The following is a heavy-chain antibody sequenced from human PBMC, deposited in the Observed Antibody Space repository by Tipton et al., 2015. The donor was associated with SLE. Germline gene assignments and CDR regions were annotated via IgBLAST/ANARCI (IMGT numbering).Heavy chain of an antibody. Sequence: TLSLTCSVSTYSISNGHYWAWVRQPPGKGLEWIGTVYHTGNTYYNPSLKSRVTMSVDTSKNQFSLRLSSVTAADTAVYYCARTSGSYMDYWGQGTLVTVSS. CDR1: TYSISNGHY. V-gene: IGHV4-38-2*01. CDR2: VYHTGNT. D-gene: IGHD3-10*01. CDR3: ARTSGSYMDY. J-gene: IGHJ4*02.